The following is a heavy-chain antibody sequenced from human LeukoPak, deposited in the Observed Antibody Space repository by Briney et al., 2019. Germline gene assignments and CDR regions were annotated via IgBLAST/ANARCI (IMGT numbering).Heavy chain of an antibody. CDR1: GYTFTCYY. Sequence: ASVKVSCKASGYTFTCYYMHWVRQAPGQGLEWMGWINPNSGGTNYAQKFQGRVTMTRDHSISTAYIELSRLRSDDPAVYYCARPFNWNYGVGWFDPWGQGTLVTVSS. D-gene: IGHD1-7*01. CDR3: ARPFNWNYGVGWFDP. CDR2: INPNSGGT. J-gene: IGHJ5*02. V-gene: IGHV1-2*02.